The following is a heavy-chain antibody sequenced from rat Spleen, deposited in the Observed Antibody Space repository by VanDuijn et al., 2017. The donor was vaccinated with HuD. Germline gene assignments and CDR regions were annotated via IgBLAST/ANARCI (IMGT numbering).Heavy chain of an antibody. CDR2: ITNTGGAT. CDR3: TRTTEGTDA. V-gene: IGHV5-31*01. D-gene: IGHD1-11*01. Sequence: EVQLVESGGGLVQPGRSMKLSCVASGFTFNNHWMTWIRQAPGKGLEWIASITNTGGATYYPDSVKGRFTISRDDAKSTVYLQMDSLRSEDTATYYCTRTTEGTDAWGQGASVTVSS. CDR1: GFTFNNHW. J-gene: IGHJ4*01.